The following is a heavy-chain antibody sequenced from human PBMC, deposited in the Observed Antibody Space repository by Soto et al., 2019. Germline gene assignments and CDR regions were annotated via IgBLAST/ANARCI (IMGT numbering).Heavy chain of an antibody. V-gene: IGHV4-39*01. J-gene: IGHJ4*02. CDR1: GGSISSSSYY. CDR2: IYYSGST. D-gene: IGHD3-3*01. CDR3: ARNLHRITISQG. Sequence: PSETLSLTCTVSGGSISSSSYYWGWIRQPPGKGLEWIGSIYYSGSTYYNPSLKSRVTISVDTSKNQFSLKLSSVTAADTAVYYCARNLHRITISQGWGQGTLVNVSS.